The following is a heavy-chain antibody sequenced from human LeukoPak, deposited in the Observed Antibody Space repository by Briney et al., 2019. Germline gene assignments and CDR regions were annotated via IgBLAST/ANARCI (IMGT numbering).Heavy chain of an antibody. J-gene: IGHJ4*02. D-gene: IGHD6-6*01. Sequence: GGSLRLSCAASGFTFSSYWMSWVRQAPGKGLEWVANIKQDGSEKYYVDSVKGRFTISRDNAKNSLYLQMNSLRAEDTAVYYCARDARGRAARFDYWGQGTLVTVSS. CDR2: IKQDGSEK. CDR3: ARDARGRAARFDY. CDR1: GFTFSSYW. V-gene: IGHV3-7*01.